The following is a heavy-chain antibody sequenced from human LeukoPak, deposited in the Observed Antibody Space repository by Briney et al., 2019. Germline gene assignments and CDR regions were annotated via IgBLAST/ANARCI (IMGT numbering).Heavy chain of an antibody. Sequence: SQTLSLTCTVSGGSINSGGYYWSWIRQHPGKGLEWIGYIYYSGSTYYNPSLKSRVTISVDTSKNQFSLKLSSVTAADTAVYYCARGLWGITGTTGFDYWGQGTLVTVSS. J-gene: IGHJ4*02. CDR3: ARGLWGITGTTGFDY. D-gene: IGHD1-20*01. CDR2: IYYSGST. CDR1: GGSINSGGYY. V-gene: IGHV4-31*03.